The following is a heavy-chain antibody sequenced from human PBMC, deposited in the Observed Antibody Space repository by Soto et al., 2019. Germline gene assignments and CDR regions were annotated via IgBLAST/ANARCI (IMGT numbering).Heavy chain of an antibody. CDR2: IYGGGST. J-gene: IGHJ4*02. V-gene: IGHV3-53*01. D-gene: IGHD1-26*01. CDR1: GFTVSSSY. Sequence: GGSLRLSCAASGFTVSSSYMSWVRQAPGKGLEWVSVIYGGGSTNYAGSVKGRFIISRDNSKNILYLQMNSLRPEDTAVYYCTRDLGGRGYWGQGTLVTVSS. CDR3: TRDLGGRGY.